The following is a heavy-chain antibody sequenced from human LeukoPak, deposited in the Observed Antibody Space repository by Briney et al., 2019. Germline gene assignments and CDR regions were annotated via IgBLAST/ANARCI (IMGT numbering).Heavy chain of an antibody. Sequence: GGSLRLSCAASGFTFSSYAMSWVRQAPGKGLEWVSAISGSGGSTYYADSVKGRFTTSRDNSKNTLYLQMNSLRAEDTAVYYCAKSHYYGSGSYSSPFNYWGQGTLVTVSS. CDR3: AKSHYYGSGSYSSPFNY. J-gene: IGHJ4*02. V-gene: IGHV3-23*01. CDR1: GFTFSSYA. D-gene: IGHD3-10*01. CDR2: ISGSGGST.